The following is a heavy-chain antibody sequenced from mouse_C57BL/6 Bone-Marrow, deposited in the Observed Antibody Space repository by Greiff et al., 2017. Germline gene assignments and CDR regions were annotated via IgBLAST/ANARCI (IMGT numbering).Heavy chain of an antibody. CDR3: ALRCAY. J-gene: IGHJ3*01. CDR1: GYAFSSSW. V-gene: IGHV1-82*01. CDR2: IYPGDGDT. Sequence: VQLQQSGPELVKPGASVKISCKASGYAFSSSWMNWVKQRPGKGLEWIGRIYPGDGDTNYNGKFKGKATLTADKSSSTAYMQLSSLTSADSAVYFCALRCAYWGQGTLVTVSA.